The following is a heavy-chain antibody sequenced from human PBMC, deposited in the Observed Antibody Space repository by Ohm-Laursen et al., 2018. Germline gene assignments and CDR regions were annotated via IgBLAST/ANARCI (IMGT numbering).Heavy chain of an antibody. D-gene: IGHD3-16*01. V-gene: IGHV1-18*01. Sequence: ESLRVSCKASGYTFTSYGISWVRQAPGQGLEWMGWISAYNGNTNYAQKLQGRVTMTTDTSTSTAYMELRSLRSDDTAVYYCARVPYGAVRGFDYWGQGTLVTVSS. J-gene: IGHJ4*02. CDR1: GYTFTSYG. CDR3: ARVPYGAVRGFDY. CDR2: ISAYNGNT.